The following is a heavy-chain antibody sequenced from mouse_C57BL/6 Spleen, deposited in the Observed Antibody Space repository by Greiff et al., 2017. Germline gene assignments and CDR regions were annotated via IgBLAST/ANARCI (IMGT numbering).Heavy chain of an antibody. CDR2: ISSGGSYT. V-gene: IGHV5-6*01. CDR3: ARQTPCGSSSHWYFDV. D-gene: IGHD1-1*01. CDR1: GFTFSSYG. Sequence: EVKLMESGGDLVKPGGSLKLPCAASGFTFSSYGMSWVRQTPDKRLEWVATISSGGSYTYYPDSVKGRFTSSRDNAKNTLYLQMSSLKSEDTAMYYSARQTPCGSSSHWYFDVWGTGTTVTVSS. J-gene: IGHJ1*03.